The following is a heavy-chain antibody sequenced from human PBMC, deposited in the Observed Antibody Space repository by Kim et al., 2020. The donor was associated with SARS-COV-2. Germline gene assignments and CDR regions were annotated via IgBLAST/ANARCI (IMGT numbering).Heavy chain of an antibody. J-gene: IGHJ4*02. CDR2: IIPIFGTA. Sequence: SVKVSCKASGGTFSSYAISWVRQAPGQGLEWMGGIIPIFGTANYAQKFQGRVTITADESTSTAYMELSSLRSEDTAVYYCARAGVRGDYYGSGSYRYDYWGQGTLVTVSS. V-gene: IGHV1-69*13. CDR1: GGTFSSYA. D-gene: IGHD3-10*01. CDR3: ARAGVRGDYYGSGSYRYDY.